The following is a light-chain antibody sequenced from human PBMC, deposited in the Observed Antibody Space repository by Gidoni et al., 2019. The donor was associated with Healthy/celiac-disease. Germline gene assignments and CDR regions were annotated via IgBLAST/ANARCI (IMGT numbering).Light chain of an antibody. CDR1: QGISKY. CDR2: AAS. J-gene: IGKJ1*01. Sequence: DIQMTPSTSSLSASVGDSVTITGRASQGISKYLAWYQQKPGKVPKLLIYAASTLQAGVHCRFSGSCSGTDFTLTISSLQPEDVATYYCQKYNSAPWTFGQGTKVEIK. CDR3: QKYNSAPWT. V-gene: IGKV1-27*01.